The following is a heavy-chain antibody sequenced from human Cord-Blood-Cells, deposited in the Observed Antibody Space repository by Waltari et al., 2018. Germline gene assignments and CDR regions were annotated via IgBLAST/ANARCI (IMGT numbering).Heavy chain of an antibody. CDR3: AKDGGGDETFDY. J-gene: IGHJ4*02. CDR1: GFTFRSFG. D-gene: IGHD2-21*01. V-gene: IGHV3-30*18. Sequence: QVQLVVPGAGVVPPGRSLRRSCAASGFTFRSFGMPRGRQAPGKGLEWVAVISYDGSNKYYADSVKGRFTISRDNSKNTLYLQMNSLRAEDTAVYYCAKDGGGDETFDYWGQGTLVTVSS. CDR2: ISYDGSNK.